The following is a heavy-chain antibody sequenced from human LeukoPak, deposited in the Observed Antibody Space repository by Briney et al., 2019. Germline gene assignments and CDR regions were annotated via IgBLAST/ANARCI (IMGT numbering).Heavy chain of an antibody. V-gene: IGHV3-48*01. CDR1: GFTFSSYS. CDR2: ISSSSSTI. CDR3: AREPSWTGYSYYMDV. J-gene: IGHJ6*03. Sequence: GGSLRLSCAASGFTFSSYSMNWVRQAPGKGLEWVSYISSSSSTIYYADSVKGRFTISRDNDKNTLFLQMNSLSGGDTAVYFCAREPSWTGYSYYMDVWGKGTTVTVSS. D-gene: IGHD3/OR15-3a*01.